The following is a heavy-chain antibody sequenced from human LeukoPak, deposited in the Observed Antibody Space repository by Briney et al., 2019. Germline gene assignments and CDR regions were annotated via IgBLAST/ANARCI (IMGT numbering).Heavy chain of an antibody. CDR2: IFYSGST. D-gene: IGHD2-8*01. J-gene: IGHJ4*02. CDR1: SGSISTSNYY. V-gene: IGHV4-39*07. CDR3: ARGYCPDEICQVFPY. Sequence: SETLSLTCTVSSGSISTSNYYWGWVRQPPGKALEWIGNIFYSGSTYYSPSLKSRVTISLDTSRNQFSLKLSSVTAADTAVYYCARGYCPDEICQVFPYWGQGTLVTVSS.